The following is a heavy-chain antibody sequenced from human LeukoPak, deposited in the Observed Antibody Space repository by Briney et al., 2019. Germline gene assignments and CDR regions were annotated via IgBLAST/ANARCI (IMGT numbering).Heavy chain of an antibody. V-gene: IGHV3-74*01. Sequence: PGGSLRLSCAASGFTFSSYWMHWVRQAPGKGLVWVSRINTDGSSTSYADPVKGRFTISRDNAKNTLYLQMNSLRAEDTAVCYCAREGTYDSSGLAIDIWGQGTMVTVSS. J-gene: IGHJ3*02. CDR2: INTDGSST. CDR1: GFTFSSYW. D-gene: IGHD3-22*01. CDR3: AREGTYDSSGLAIDI.